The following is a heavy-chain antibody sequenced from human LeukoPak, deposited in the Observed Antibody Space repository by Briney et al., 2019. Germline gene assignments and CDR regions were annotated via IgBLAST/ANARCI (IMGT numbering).Heavy chain of an antibody. CDR3: ARSRTPVRAYCGGDCYADAFDI. V-gene: IGHV1-46*01. D-gene: IGHD2-21*02. CDR1: GYTFTSYY. J-gene: IGHJ3*02. Sequence: ASVKVSCKASGYTFTSYYMHWVRQAPGQGLEWMGIINPSGGSTSYAQKFQGRVTMTRDTSTSTVYMELSSLRSEDTAVCYCARSRTPVRAYCGGDCYADAFDIWGQGTMVTVSS. CDR2: INPSGGST.